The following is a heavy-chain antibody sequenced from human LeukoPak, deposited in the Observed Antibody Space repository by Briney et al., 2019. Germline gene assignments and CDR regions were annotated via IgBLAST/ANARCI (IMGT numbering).Heavy chain of an antibody. J-gene: IGHJ4*02. CDR1: GFTFSSYG. CDR3: ATGATTPFDY. D-gene: IGHD1-26*01. V-gene: IGHV3-30*03. CDR2: ISYDGSNK. Sequence: QPGRSLRLSCAASGFTFSSYGMHWVRQAPGKGLEWVAVISYDGSNKYYADSVKGRFTISRDNSKNTLYLQMNSLRAEDTAVYYCATGATTPFDYWGQGTLVTVSS.